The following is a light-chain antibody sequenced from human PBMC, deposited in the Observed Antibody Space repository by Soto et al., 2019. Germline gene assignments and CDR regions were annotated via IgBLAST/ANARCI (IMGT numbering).Light chain of an antibody. Sequence: IVLTQSPDTLSLSPGERATLSCRASQSVSSNYLAWYQQKLGQAPRLLIYDASRRATGIPDRFSGSGSGTDFTLTISRLEPEDFAVYFCQRYNNWPETFGQGTKVDIK. CDR2: DAS. J-gene: IGKJ1*01. CDR1: QSVSSNY. CDR3: QRYNNWPET. V-gene: IGKV3D-20*02.